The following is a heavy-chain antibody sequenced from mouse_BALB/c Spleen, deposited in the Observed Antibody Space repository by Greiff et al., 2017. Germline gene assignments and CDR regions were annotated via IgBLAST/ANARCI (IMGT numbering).Heavy chain of an antibody. Sequence: VQVVESGPGLVAPSQSLSITCTVSGFSLTSYGVHWVRQPPGKGLEWLGVIWAGGSTNYNSALMSRLSISKDNSKSQVFLKMNSLQTDDTAMYYCARVYGENFDVWGAGTTVTVSS. CDR3: ARVYGENFDV. CDR1: GFSLTSYG. V-gene: IGHV2-9*02. D-gene: IGHD1-1*01. CDR2: IWAGGST. J-gene: IGHJ1*01.